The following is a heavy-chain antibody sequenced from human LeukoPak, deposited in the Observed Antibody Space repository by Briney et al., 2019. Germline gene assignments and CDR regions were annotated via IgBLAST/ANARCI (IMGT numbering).Heavy chain of an antibody. J-gene: IGHJ4*02. CDR3: ATGGPWDLLKY. CDR1: GDTLTELS. V-gene: IGHV1-24*01. D-gene: IGHD3-9*01. Sequence: ASVKVSRKVSGDTLTELSTHWVRQAPGKGLEWMGGFDPEHSEMIYAQKLQGRVTMTEDRSTDTAYMELSSLRSEDTAVYYCATGGPWDLLKYWGQGTLVTVSS. CDR2: FDPEHSEM.